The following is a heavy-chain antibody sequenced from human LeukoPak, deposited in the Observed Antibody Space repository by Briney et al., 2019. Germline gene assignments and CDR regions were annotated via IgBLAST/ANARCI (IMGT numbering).Heavy chain of an antibody. Sequence: GGALRLSCAASGFTFDYYGMSWVRPVPGKGLEWVSGINWNGGSTGNADSVKGRFTISRDNAKNSLYLQMNSLRGEDTALYYCARGHRLRYGGFDPWGQGTLVTVSS. D-gene: IGHD3-10*01. CDR1: GFTFDYYG. CDR3: ARGHRLRYGGFDP. CDR2: INWNGGST. J-gene: IGHJ5*02. V-gene: IGHV3-20*04.